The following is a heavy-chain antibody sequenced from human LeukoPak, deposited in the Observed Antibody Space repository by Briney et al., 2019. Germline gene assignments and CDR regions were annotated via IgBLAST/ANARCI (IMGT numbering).Heavy chain of an antibody. J-gene: IGHJ4*02. CDR1: GFTFSSYA. CDR3: AKDTGDYYDSSGYYLLGIFDY. CDR2: ISGSGGST. D-gene: IGHD3-22*01. V-gene: IGHV3-23*01. Sequence: GGSLRLSCAASGFTFSSYAMSWVRQAPGKGLEWVSAISGSGGSTYYADSVKGRFTISRDNSKNTLYLQMNSLRAEDTAVYYCAKDTGDYYDSSGYYLLGIFDYWGQGTLVTVSS.